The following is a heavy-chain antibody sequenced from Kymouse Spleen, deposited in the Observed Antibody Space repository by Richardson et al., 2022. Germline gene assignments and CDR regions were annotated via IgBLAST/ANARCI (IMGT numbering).Heavy chain of an antibody. V-gene: IGHV4-39*01. CDR2: IYYSGST. CDR3: ARQRNWNYYGMDV. D-gene: IGHD1-1*01,IGHD1-20*01,IGHD1-7*01. J-gene: IGHJ6*02. Sequence: QLQLQESGPGLVKPSETLSLTCTVSGGSISSSSYYWGWIRQPPGKGLEWIGSIYYSGSTYYNPSLKSRVTISVDTSKNQFSLKLSSVTAADTAVYYCARQRNWNYYGMDVWGQGTTVTVSS. CDR1: GGSISSSSYY.